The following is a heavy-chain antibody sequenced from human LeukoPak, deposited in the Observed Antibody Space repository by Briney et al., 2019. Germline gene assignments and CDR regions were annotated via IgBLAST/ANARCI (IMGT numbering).Heavy chain of an antibody. D-gene: IGHD2-21*01. Sequence: SVKVSCKASGYTFTSYDINCVRQATGQGLEWMGWMNPNSGNTGYAQKFQGRVTITRNTSISTAYMELSSLRSEDTAVYYCARVVMGDKDAFDIWGQGTMVTVSS. CDR3: ARVVMGDKDAFDI. V-gene: IGHV1-8*03. CDR1: GYTFTSYD. CDR2: MNPNSGNT. J-gene: IGHJ3*02.